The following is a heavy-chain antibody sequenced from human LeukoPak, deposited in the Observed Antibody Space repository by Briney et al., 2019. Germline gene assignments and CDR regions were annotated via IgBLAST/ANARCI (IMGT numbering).Heavy chain of an antibody. J-gene: IGHJ4*02. CDR2: INWNGGST. V-gene: IGHV3-20*04. Sequence: RPGGSLRLSCAASGFTFDDYGMSWVRQAPGKGLEWVSGINWNGGSTGYADSVKGRLTISRDNAKNSLYLQMNSLRAEDTALYYCAREPTGGRYYYDLEYYFDYWGQGTLVTVSS. CDR3: AREPTGGRYYYDLEYYFDY. D-gene: IGHD3-22*01. CDR1: GFTFDDYG.